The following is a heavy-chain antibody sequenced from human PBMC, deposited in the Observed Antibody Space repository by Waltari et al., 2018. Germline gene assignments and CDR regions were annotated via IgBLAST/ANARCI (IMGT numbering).Heavy chain of an antibody. CDR3: ARVRTTPKTDAFDI. J-gene: IGHJ3*02. V-gene: IGHV4-4*02. D-gene: IGHD4-17*01. CDR1: GGSISSSNW. Sequence: QVQLQESGPGLVKPSGTLSLTCAVSGGSISSSNWWSWVRTPPGKGLYVIGEIYHSGSTNYNPSLKSRVTISVDKSKNQFSLKLSSVTAADTAVYYCARVRTTPKTDAFDIWGQGTMVTVSS. CDR2: IYHSGST.